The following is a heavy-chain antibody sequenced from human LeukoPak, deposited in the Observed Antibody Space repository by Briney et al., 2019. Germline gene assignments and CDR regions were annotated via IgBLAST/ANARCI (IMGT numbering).Heavy chain of an antibody. Sequence: PSETLSLTCTVSGGSINTYYWSWIRQPPGKGLEWIGYIYYSGSANYNPSLKSRVTISVDTSKNQFSLKLSSVTAADTAVFYCARVAYSGYDYRGYFDYWGQGTLVTVSS. CDR2: IYYSGSA. V-gene: IGHV4-59*12. CDR1: GGSINTYY. D-gene: IGHD5-12*01. J-gene: IGHJ4*02. CDR3: ARVAYSGYDYRGYFDY.